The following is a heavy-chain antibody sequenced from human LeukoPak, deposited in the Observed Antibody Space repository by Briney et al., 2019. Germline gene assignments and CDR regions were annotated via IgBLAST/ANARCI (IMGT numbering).Heavy chain of an antibody. Sequence: GGSLRLSCAASGFTFSNYWMSWVRPAPGKGLRWVANIKEDGSEKYYADSVKGRFTISRDNAKNSLNLQMNSLRAEDTAVYYRAREGLWVGLDSGKTRQAYWESWGQGTVVTVSS. V-gene: IGHV3-7*04. J-gene: IGHJ3*01. CDR1: GFTFSNYW. D-gene: IGHD2-21*01. CDR3: AREGLWVGLDSGKTRQAYWES. CDR2: IKEDGSEK.